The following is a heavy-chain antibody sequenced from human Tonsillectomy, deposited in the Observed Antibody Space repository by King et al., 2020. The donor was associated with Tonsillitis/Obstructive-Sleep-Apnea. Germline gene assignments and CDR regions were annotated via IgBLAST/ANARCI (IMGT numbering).Heavy chain of an antibody. J-gene: IGHJ4*02. V-gene: IGHV1-2*04. Sequence: LQLVQSGAEVKKPGASVKVSCKASGYTFTGYYMHWVRQAPGQGLEWMGWINPNSGGTNYAQKFQGWVTMTRDTSISTAYMELSRLRSDETAVYYCARGNNIVVVPAAVDFDYWGQGTLVTVSS. CDR2: INPNSGGT. CDR3: ARGNNIVVVPAAVDFDY. CDR1: GYTFTGYY. D-gene: IGHD2-2*01.